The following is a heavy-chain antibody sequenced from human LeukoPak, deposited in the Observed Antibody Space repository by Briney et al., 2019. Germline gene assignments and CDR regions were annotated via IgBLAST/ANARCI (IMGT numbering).Heavy chain of an antibody. V-gene: IGHV3-9*03. D-gene: IGHD3-10*01. CDR3: AKEGGGDAFDI. CDR1: GFTFDDYA. J-gene: IGHJ3*02. CDR2: ISWNSGSI. Sequence: PGRCLRLSCAASGFTFDDYAMHWVRQAPGKGLEWVSGISWNSGSIGYADSVKGRFTISRDNAKNSLYLQMNSLRAEDMALYYCAKEGGGDAFDIWGQGTMVTVSS.